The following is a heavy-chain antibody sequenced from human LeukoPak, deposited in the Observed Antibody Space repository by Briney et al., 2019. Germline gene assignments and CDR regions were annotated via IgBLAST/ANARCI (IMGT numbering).Heavy chain of an antibody. CDR3: ARGDKQLLFNRNKGGFDP. D-gene: IGHD3-10*01. Sequence: GGSLRLSCAASGFTLSTYAMSWVRQTPGKGLEWVAATSSSDAGTYHADSVKGRFTISRDNSKNTLYLQMNSLRAEDTAVYYCARGDKQLLFNRNKGGFDPWGQGTLVTVSS. J-gene: IGHJ5*02. V-gene: IGHV3-23*01. CDR1: GFTLSTYA. CDR2: TSSSDAGT.